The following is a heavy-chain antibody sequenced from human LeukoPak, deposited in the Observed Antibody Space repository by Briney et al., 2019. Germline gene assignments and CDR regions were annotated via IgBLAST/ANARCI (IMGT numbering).Heavy chain of an antibody. CDR1: GGSISSYY. CDR3: ARQTPIIGACDY. J-gene: IGHJ4*02. D-gene: IGHD3-3*01. Sequence: SETLSLTCTVSGGSISSYYWSWIRQPPGKGLEWIGYIYYSGSTNYNPSLKSRVTISVDTSKNQFSLKLSSVTAADTAVYYCARQTPIIGACDYWGQGTLVTVSS. CDR2: IYYSGST. V-gene: IGHV4-59*08.